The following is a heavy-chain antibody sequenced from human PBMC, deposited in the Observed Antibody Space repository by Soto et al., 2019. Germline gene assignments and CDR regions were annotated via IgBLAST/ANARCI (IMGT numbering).Heavy chain of an antibody. CDR2: INHSGST. J-gene: IGHJ4*02. Sequence: PSETLSFTCAVYGGSFSGYYWSWIRQPPGKGLEWTGEINHSGSTNYNPSLKSRVTISVDTSKNQFSLKLSSVTAADTAVYYCARTFLVLPYFDYWGQGTLVTVSS. V-gene: IGHV4-34*01. CDR1: GGSFSGYY. D-gene: IGHD2-15*01. CDR3: ARTFLVLPYFDY.